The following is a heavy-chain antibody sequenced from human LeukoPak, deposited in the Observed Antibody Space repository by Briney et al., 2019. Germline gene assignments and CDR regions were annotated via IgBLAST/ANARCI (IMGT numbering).Heavy chain of an antibody. CDR1: GGSFSGYY. D-gene: IGHD3-22*01. CDR3: ASRYYYDSSGYYTILFDYFDY. Sequence: PSETLSLTCAVYGGSFSGYYWSWIRQPPGKGLEWIGEINHSGSTNYNPSLKSRVTISVDTSKNQFSLKLSSVTAADTVVYYCASRYYYDSSGYYTILFDYFDYWGQGTLVTVSS. V-gene: IGHV4-34*01. J-gene: IGHJ4*02. CDR2: INHSGST.